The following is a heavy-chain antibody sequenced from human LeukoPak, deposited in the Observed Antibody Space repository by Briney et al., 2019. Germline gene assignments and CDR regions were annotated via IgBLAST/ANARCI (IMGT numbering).Heavy chain of an antibody. J-gene: IGHJ4*02. CDR2: VIPIFGTA. D-gene: IGHD1-26*01. CDR1: GGTFSSYA. V-gene: IGHV1-69*01. Sequence: ASVKVSCKASGGTFSSYAISWVRQAPRQGLEWMGGVIPIFGTANYAQKFQGRVTITADESTSTAYMELSSLRSEDTAVYYCARGEDRGSGSYPDYWGQGTLVTVSS. CDR3: ARGEDRGSGSYPDY.